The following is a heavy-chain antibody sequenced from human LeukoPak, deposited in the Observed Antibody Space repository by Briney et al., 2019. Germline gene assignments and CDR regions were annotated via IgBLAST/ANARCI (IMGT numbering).Heavy chain of an antibody. J-gene: IGHJ4*02. V-gene: IGHV3-23*01. CDR3: AKTVNSGRYYYDSSGYFDY. Sequence: GGSLRLSCAASGFTLSSYAMSWVRQGPGKGLEWVSAISVSGNTYHADSVKGRFTISRDNSKNTLYLQMDSLRAEDTAVYYCAKTVNSGRYYYDSSGYFDYWGQGTLVTVSS. D-gene: IGHD3-22*01. CDR2: ISVSGNT. CDR1: GFTLSSYA.